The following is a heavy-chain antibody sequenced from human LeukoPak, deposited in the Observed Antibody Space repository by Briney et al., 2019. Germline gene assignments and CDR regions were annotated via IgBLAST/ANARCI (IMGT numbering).Heavy chain of an antibody. V-gene: IGHV4-4*07. J-gene: IGHJ5*02. CDR3: ARDFWDDIVVVSWFDP. CDR1: GGSISSYY. CDR2: IYTSGST. D-gene: IGHD2-15*01. Sequence: SETLSLTCTVSGGSISSYYWSRIRQPAGKGLEWIGRIYTSGSTNYNPSLKSRVTMSVDTSKNQFSLKLSSVTAADTAVYYCARDFWDDIVVVSWFDPWGQGTLVTVSS.